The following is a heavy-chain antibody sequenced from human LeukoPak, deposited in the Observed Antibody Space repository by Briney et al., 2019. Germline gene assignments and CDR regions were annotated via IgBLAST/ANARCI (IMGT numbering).Heavy chain of an antibody. V-gene: IGHV3-21*01. J-gene: IGHJ6*02. Sequence: GGSLRLSCATSGFTFNTYSLNWVRQAPGKRLEWVSSISSSSNYISYAESVKGRFTVSRVNAKSSVYLQMNSLRAEDTATYYCARALQGSYAMDAWGQGATVIVSS. CDR2: ISSSSNYI. CDR3: ARALQGSYAMDA. CDR1: GFTFNTYS. D-gene: IGHD2-15*01.